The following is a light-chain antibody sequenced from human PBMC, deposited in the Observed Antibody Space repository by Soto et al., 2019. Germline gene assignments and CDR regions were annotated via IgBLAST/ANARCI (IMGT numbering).Light chain of an antibody. Sequence: DIAFTQSPGILSLYPGERATLSCRASQSVRSTYLAWYQQKPGQAPRLLIHGASSRATGIPDRFSGSGSGTDFTLTISRLEPEDFAVYYCQYYSSSLSITFG. CDR1: QSVRSTY. CDR2: GAS. CDR3: QYYSSSLSIT. V-gene: IGKV3-20*01. J-gene: IGKJ5*01.